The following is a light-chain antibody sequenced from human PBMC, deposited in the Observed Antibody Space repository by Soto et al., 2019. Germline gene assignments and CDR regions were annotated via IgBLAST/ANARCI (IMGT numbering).Light chain of an antibody. CDR3: QQYNSYSAFT. CDR1: QSISSW. Sequence: DIQMTQSPSTLSASVGDRVTITCRASQSISSWLAWYQQKPGKAPKLLIYKASSLESGVPSRFSGSGSGTEFTLTISSLQPDDFATYYCQQYNSYSAFTFGTGTKVDIK. J-gene: IGKJ3*01. CDR2: KAS. V-gene: IGKV1-5*03.